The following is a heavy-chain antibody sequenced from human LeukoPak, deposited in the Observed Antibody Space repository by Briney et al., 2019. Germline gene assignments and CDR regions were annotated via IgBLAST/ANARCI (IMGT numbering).Heavy chain of an antibody. D-gene: IGHD2-2*01. Sequence: SVKVSCKASGGTFSSYTISWVRQAPGQGLEWMGRIIPIRGIADYAQKFQGRVTIIADKSTSTAYMELSSLRSEDTAVYYCARDPSTSHYYYGMDVWGQGTTVTVSS. V-gene: IGHV1-69*04. CDR2: IIPIRGIA. CDR1: GGTFSSYT. CDR3: ARDPSTSHYYYGMDV. J-gene: IGHJ6*02.